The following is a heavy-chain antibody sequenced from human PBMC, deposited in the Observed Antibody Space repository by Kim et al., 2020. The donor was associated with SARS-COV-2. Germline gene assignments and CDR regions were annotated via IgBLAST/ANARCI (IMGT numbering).Heavy chain of an antibody. Sequence: GGSLRLSCAASGYIFSNYGLHWVRQAPGKGLEWVAVIWYDGSKKYYGESVKGRFTISRDDSKNTLYLQMNSLRAEDTAVYYCARDRGVVTPEFDYWGQGT. V-gene: IGHV3-33*01. CDR3: ARDRGVVTPEFDY. CDR2: IWYDGSKK. D-gene: IGHD2-21*02. J-gene: IGHJ4*02. CDR1: GYIFSNYG.